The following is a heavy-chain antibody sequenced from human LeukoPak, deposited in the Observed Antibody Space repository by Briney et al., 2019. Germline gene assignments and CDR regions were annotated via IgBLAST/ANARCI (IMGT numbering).Heavy chain of an antibody. V-gene: IGHV3-21*01. D-gene: IGHD5-18*01. CDR1: GFTFSSSS. J-gene: IGHJ4*02. CDR2: ISSSSSYI. Sequence: GGSLRLSCAASGFTFSSSSMNWVRQAPGKGLEWVSSISSSSSYIYYADSVKGRFTISRDNAKNSPYLQMNSLRAEDTAVYYCARKGRGYSYGFDYWGQGTLVTVSS. CDR3: ARKGRGYSYGFDY.